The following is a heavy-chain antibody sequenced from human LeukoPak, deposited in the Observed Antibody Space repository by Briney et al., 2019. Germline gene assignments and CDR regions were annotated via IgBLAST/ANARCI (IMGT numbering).Heavy chain of an antibody. CDR2: IWYDGSNK. Sequence: GGSLRLSCAASGFTFSSYGMHWGRQAPGKGLEWVAVIWYDGSNKYYADSVKGRFTISRDNSKNTLYLQMKSLRAEDTAVYYCAKGGYSYQNWFDPWGQGTLVTVSS. CDR3: AKGGYSYQNWFDP. D-gene: IGHD5-18*01. V-gene: IGHV3-33*06. CDR1: GFTFSSYG. J-gene: IGHJ5*02.